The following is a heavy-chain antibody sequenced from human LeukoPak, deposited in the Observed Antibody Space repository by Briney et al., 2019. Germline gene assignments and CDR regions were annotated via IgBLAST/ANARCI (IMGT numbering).Heavy chain of an antibody. J-gene: IGHJ4*02. V-gene: IGHV3-30-3*01. CDR3: AKDNAYYYADY. CDR1: GFTFSTNA. Sequence: GGSLRLSCAASGFTFSTNAMHWVRQAPGKGLEWVAVTSYDESHKYYADSVKGRFTISRDNSKNTLYLQMNSLRAEDTAVYYCAKDNAYYYADYWGQGTLVTVSS. D-gene: IGHD3-10*01. CDR2: TSYDESHK.